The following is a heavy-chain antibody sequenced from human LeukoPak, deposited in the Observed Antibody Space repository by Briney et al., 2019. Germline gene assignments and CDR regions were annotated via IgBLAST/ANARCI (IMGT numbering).Heavy chain of an antibody. CDR1: GYTFTSYG. Sequence: ASVKVSCKASGYTFTSYGISWVRQAPGQGLEWMGGIIPTFGTANYAQKFQGRVTITADESTSTAYMELSSLRSEDTAVYYCARSSGSYHSPNYYGMDVWGQGTTVTVSS. CDR2: IIPTFGTA. J-gene: IGHJ6*02. D-gene: IGHD1-26*01. V-gene: IGHV1-69*13. CDR3: ARSSGSYHSPNYYGMDV.